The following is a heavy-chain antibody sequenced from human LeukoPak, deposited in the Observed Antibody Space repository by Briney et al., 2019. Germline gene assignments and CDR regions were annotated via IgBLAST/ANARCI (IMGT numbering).Heavy chain of an antibody. J-gene: IGHJ3*02. V-gene: IGHV1-2*02. CDR3: APGYSSSWWAFDI. CDR2: INPNSGGT. D-gene: IGHD6-13*01. CDR1: GYTFTGYY. Sequence: ASVKVSCKASGYTFTGYYMHWVRQAPGQGLEWMGWINPNSGGTNYAQKFQGRVTMTRDTSISTAYMELSRLRSDDTAVYYCAPGYSSSWWAFDIWGQGTMVTVSS.